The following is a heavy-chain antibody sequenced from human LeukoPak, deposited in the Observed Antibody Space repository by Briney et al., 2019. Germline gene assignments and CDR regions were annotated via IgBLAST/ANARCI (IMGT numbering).Heavy chain of an antibody. CDR2: ISYDESNK. Sequence: GRSLRLSCAASGFTFSSYAMHWVRQAPGKGLEWVAIISYDESNKYYLDSVKGRFTISRDNSKNTLYLEMNSLRPEDTAVYYCAPEADNWGQGTLVTVSS. CDR3: APEADN. J-gene: IGHJ4*02. D-gene: IGHD6-19*01. CDR1: GFTFSSYA. V-gene: IGHV3-30*04.